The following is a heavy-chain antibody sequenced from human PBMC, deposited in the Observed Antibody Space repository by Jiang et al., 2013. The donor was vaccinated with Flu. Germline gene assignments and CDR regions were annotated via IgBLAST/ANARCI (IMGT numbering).Heavy chain of an antibody. D-gene: IGHD3-10*01. J-gene: IGHJ4*02. CDR2: IDWDDDK. V-gene: IGHV2-70*11. CDR3: ARTTMVRGEYYFDY. CDR1: GFSLSTSGMC. Sequence: KPTQTLTLTCTFSGFSLSTSGMCVSWIRQPPGKALEWLARIDWDDDKYYSTSLKTRLTISEDTSKNQVVLTMTNMDPVDTATYYCARTTMVRGEYYFDYWGQGTLVTVSS.